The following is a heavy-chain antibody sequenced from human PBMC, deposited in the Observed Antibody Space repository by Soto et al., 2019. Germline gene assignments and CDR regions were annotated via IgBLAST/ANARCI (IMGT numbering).Heavy chain of an antibody. V-gene: IGHV6-1*01. J-gene: IGHJ4*02. CDR2: TYYRSKWYN. CDR3: ARDWYYDFWSGSRRVDYFDC. CDR1: GDSVSSNSAA. Sequence: PSQTLSLTCAISGDSVSSNSAAWNWIRQSPSRGLEWLGRTYYRSKWYNDYAVSVKSRITINPDTSKNQFSLQLNSVTPEDTAVYYCARDWYYDFWSGSRRVDYFDCWGQGTPVTVSS. D-gene: IGHD3-3*01.